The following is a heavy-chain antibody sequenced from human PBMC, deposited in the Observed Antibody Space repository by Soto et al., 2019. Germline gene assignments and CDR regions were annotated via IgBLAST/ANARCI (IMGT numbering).Heavy chain of an antibody. D-gene: IGHD2-15*01. CDR2: INPNSGGT. J-gene: IGHJ3*02. CDR3: ARDHRVVDATPGIIGAFDI. V-gene: IGHV1-2*04. CDR1: GYTFTGYY. Sequence: GASVKVSCKASGYTFTGYYMHWVRQAPGQGLEWMGWINPNSGGTNYAQKFQGWVTMTRDTSISTAYMELSRLRSDDTAVYYCARDHRVVDATPGIIGAFDIWGQGTMDIVSS.